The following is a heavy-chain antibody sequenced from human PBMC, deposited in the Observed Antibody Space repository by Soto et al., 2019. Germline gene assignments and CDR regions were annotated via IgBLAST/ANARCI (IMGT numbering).Heavy chain of an antibody. CDR3: AKDRGNSSAWYALIDV. J-gene: IGHJ6*01. CDR1: GFTFSSYA. D-gene: IGHD6-19*01. CDR2: ITGSGGTT. V-gene: IGHV3-23*01. Sequence: EVLLLESGGGLIQPGGSLRLSCAASGFTFSSYAMRWVREAPGKGLEWVSTITGSGGTTYYADSVKGRFTMSRDNSKDTLYLQMNSLSAEDTAVYYCAKDRGNSSAWYALIDVWGQGTTVTVSS.